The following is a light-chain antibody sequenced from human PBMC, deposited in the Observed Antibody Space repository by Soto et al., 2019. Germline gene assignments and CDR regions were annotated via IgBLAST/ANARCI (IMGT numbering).Light chain of an antibody. CDR3: QQYGSSLFT. V-gene: IGKV3-20*01. Sequence: DIVLTQSPGTLSLSPGERATLSXXXXQSVSSKYLAWYQQKPGQPPRVLIYGTSIRATGVPERFSGGGSGTDFTLTITRLESEDFAVYYCQQYGSSLFTFGPGTKVDFK. J-gene: IGKJ3*01. CDR1: QSVSSKY. CDR2: GTS.